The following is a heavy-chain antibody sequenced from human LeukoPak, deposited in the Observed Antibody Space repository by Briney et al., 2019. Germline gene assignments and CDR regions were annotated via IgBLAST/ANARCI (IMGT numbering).Heavy chain of an antibody. V-gene: IGHV3-9*01. CDR1: GFTFDDYA. CDR2: IDWISGSI. CDR3: ARDGTRAFDI. Sequence: PGGSLRLSRAASGFTFDDYAMHWVRQAPGKGLEWVSGIDWISGSIGYADSVKGRFTISRDNSKNTLYLQMNSLRAEDTAVYYCARDGTRAFDIWGQGTMVTVSS. J-gene: IGHJ3*02.